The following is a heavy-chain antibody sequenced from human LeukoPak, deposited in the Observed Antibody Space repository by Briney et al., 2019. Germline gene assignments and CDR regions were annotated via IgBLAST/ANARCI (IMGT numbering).Heavy chain of an antibody. V-gene: IGHV4-39*07. D-gene: IGHD2-21*02. Sequence: SETLSLTCTVSGGSISSSSYYWGWIRQPPGKGLEWIGSIYYSGSTYYNPSLKSRVTISVDTSKNQFSLKLSSVTAADTAVYYCARDLRVVVTAMYSWFDPWGQGTLVTVSS. CDR1: GGSISSSSYY. J-gene: IGHJ5*02. CDR2: IYYSGST. CDR3: ARDLRVVVTAMYSWFDP.